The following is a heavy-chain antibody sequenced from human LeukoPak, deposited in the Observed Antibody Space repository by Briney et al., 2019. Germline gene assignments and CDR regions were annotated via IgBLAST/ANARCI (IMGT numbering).Heavy chain of an antibody. CDR1: GYSISSGYY. Sequence: PSETLSLTCAVSGYSISSGYYWGWIRQPPGKGLEWIGSIYNSGSTHYNPSLKSRVTISVDRSKNQFSLKLSSVTAADTAVYYCASHCSGGSCYEGYKWFDLWGQGTPVTVSS. V-gene: IGHV4-38-2*01. D-gene: IGHD2-15*01. CDR3: ASHCSGGSCYEGYKWFDL. CDR2: IYNSGST. J-gene: IGHJ5*02.